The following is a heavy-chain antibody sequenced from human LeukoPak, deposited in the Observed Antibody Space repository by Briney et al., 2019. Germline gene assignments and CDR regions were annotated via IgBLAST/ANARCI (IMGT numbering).Heavy chain of an antibody. CDR3: ARGRQDVNMILVVMAGVSYYLDV. CDR2: MSPSGSS. D-gene: IGHD3-22*01. V-gene: IGHV4-34*01. Sequence: GSLRLSCAASSFDFIGTWMSWVRQTPGKGLEWIGEMSPSGSSNYNPSLKSRVTISVDTSKNQFSLKLRSVTAADTAVYYCARGRQDVNMILVVMAGVSYYLDVWSKGTTVTVS. J-gene: IGHJ6*03. CDR1: SFDFIGTW.